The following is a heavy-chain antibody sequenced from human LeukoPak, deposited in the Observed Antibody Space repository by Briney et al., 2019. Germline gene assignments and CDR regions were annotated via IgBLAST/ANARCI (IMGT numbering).Heavy chain of an antibody. D-gene: IGHD3-22*01. V-gene: IGHV1-69*04. CDR1: GGTFSSYA. CDR2: IIPIFGIA. Sequence: SVKVSCKASGGTFSSYAISWVRQAPGQGLEWMGKIIPIFGIANYAQKFQGRVTITADKSTSTAYMELSSLRSEDTAVYYCARGTVIVGDRPEYFQHWGQGTLVTVSS. J-gene: IGHJ1*01. CDR3: ARGTVIVGDRPEYFQH.